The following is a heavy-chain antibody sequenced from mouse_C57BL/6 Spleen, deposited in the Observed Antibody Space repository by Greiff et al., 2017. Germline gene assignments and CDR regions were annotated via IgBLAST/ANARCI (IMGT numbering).Heavy chain of an antibody. CDR3: ARSPNWDYFDY. Sequence: QVQLQQSGAELVRPGTSVKVSCKASGYAFTNYLIEWVKQRPGQGLEWIGVINPGGGGTNYNEKFKGKATLTADKSSSTAYMQLSSLTSEDSAVYFCARSPNWDYFDYWGQGTTLTVSS. V-gene: IGHV1-54*01. D-gene: IGHD4-1*01. J-gene: IGHJ2*01. CDR1: GYAFTNYL. CDR2: INPGGGGT.